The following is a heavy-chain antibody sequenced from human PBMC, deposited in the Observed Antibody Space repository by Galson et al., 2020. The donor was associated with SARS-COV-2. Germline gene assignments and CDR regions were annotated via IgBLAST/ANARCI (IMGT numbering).Heavy chain of an antibody. Sequence: GSLRLSCAASGFTFSSYSMNWVRQAPGKGLEWVSSISSSSSYIYYADSVKGRFTISRDNAKNSLYLQMNSLRAEDTAVYYCARAAYSDFWSGYRDPSGYYFDYWGQGTLVTVSS. CDR1: GFTFSSYS. CDR2: ISSSSSYI. J-gene: IGHJ4*02. D-gene: IGHD3-3*01. CDR3: ARAAYSDFWSGYRDPSGYYFDY. V-gene: IGHV3-21*01.